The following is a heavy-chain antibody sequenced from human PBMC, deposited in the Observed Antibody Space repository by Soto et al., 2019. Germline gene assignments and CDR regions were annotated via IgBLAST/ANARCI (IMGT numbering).Heavy chain of an antibody. Sequence: LSLTCAISGDSVSSNSAAWNWIRQSPSRGLEWLGRTYYRSKWYNDYAVSVKSRITINPDTSKNQFSLQLNSVTPEDTAVYYCARESITIFGVPNYYYGMDVWGQGTTVTVSS. CDR3: ARESITIFGVPNYYYGMDV. J-gene: IGHJ6*02. CDR1: GDSVSSNSAA. V-gene: IGHV6-1*01. CDR2: TYYRSKWYN. D-gene: IGHD3-3*01.